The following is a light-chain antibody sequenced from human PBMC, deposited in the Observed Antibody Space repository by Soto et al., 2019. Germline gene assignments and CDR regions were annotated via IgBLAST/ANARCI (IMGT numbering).Light chain of an antibody. CDR3: CSHVGGSSPQWV. V-gene: IGLV2-23*02. Sequence: QSALTQPASVSGSPGQSITISCTGTSNDVGGSNLVSWFQQHPGKAPKLMISEVNKRPSGVSNRFSGSKSANTASLTISGLQAEDEADYYCCSHVGGSSPQWVFGGGTQLTVL. J-gene: IGLJ3*02. CDR2: EVN. CDR1: SNDVGGSNL.